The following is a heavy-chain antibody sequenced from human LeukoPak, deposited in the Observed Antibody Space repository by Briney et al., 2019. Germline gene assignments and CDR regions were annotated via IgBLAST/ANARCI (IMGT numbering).Heavy chain of an antibody. Sequence: GGSLRLSCAASGFTFSDYYMSWIRRAPGKGLEWVSSISSSSSYIYYADSVKGRFTISRDNAKNSLYLRMNSLRAEDTAVYYCARDYYDILTDTNIKNDYWGQGTLVTVSS. V-gene: IGHV3-11*06. CDR1: GFTFSDYY. CDR3: ARDYYDILTDTNIKNDY. CDR2: ISSSSSYI. J-gene: IGHJ4*02. D-gene: IGHD3-9*01.